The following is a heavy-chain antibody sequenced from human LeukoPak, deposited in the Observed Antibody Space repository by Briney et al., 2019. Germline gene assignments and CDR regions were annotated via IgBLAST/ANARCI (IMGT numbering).Heavy chain of an antibody. D-gene: IGHD3-10*01. CDR1: GFAFSSCG. J-gene: IGHJ4*02. Sequence: GGSLRLSCIESGFAFSSCGMHWVRQAPGKGMEGVAFIRSDGSNKYYADSVKGRFTISRDNSKNTLYLQLDSLRAEDTAVYYCAKDRGVGFGEVWGQGTLVTVSS. CDR3: AKDRGVGFGEV. CDR2: IRSDGSNK. V-gene: IGHV3-30*02.